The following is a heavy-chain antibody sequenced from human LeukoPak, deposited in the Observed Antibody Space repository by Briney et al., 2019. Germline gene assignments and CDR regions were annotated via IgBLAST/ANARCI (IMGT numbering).Heavy chain of an antibody. D-gene: IGHD3-9*01. V-gene: IGHV4-59*01. Sequence: PSETLSLTCTVSGGSISSYYWSWIRQPLGKGLEWIGYIYYSGSSNHNPSLKSRVTMSVDTSKNQLSLNLTSVTAADTAVYYCAARERLDWILYWGQGTLVIVSS. J-gene: IGHJ4*02. CDR3: AARERLDWILY. CDR2: IYYSGSS. CDR1: GGSISSYY.